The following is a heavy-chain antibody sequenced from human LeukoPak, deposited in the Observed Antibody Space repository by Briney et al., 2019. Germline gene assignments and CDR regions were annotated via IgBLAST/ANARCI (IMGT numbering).Heavy chain of an antibody. CDR2: IYSGGST. CDR3: ARGPPQDLGGGYYFDY. J-gene: IGHJ4*02. D-gene: IGHD3-10*01. Sequence: GGSLRLSCAASGFTVSSNYMSWVRQAPGKGLEWVSVIYSGGSTYYADSVKGRFTISRDNSKNTLYLQMNSLRAEDTAVYYCARGPPQDLGGGYYFDYWGQGTLVTVSS. CDR1: GFTVSSNY. V-gene: IGHV3-66*01.